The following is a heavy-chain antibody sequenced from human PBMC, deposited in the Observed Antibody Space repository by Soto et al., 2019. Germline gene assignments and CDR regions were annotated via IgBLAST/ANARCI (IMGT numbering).Heavy chain of an antibody. D-gene: IGHD2-2*01. CDR2: IIPIFGTA. CDR1: GGTFSSYA. V-gene: IGHV1-69*13. J-gene: IGHJ3*02. Sequence: SVKVSCKACGGTFSSYAISWVRQAPGQGLEWMGGIIPIFGTANYAQKFQGRVTITADESTSTAYMELSSLRSEDTAVYYCARVGDCSSTSCRPLGAFDIWGQGTMVTVSS. CDR3: ARVGDCSSTSCRPLGAFDI.